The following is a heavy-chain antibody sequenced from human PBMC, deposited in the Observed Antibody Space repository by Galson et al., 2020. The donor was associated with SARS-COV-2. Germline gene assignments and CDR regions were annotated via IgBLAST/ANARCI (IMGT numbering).Heavy chain of an antibody. D-gene: IGHD1-26*01. CDR2: IYWDNDK. V-gene: IGHV2-5*05. J-gene: IGHJ4*02. CDR3: VHKDRDYSWSYGMFDY. Sequence: KMSGPTLVKPTETLTLTCSFSGFSFSSTGVGVGWIRQPPGKALEWLALIYWDNDKRYDPSLKTRLTITRDTSKNQVVLTMTYMEPVDTATYYCVHKDRDYSWSYGMFDYWGQGAQVTVSS. CDR1: GFSFSSTGVG.